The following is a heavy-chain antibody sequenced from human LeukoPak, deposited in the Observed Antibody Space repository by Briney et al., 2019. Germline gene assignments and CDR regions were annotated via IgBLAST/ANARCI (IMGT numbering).Heavy chain of an antibody. Sequence: SETLSLTCAVYGGSFSGYYWSWIRQPPGKGLEWIGEINHSGSTNYELSLKSRVTISVDRSKNQFSLKLSSVTAADTAVYYCARVDPYCSSTSCYRGPVGMDVWGQGTTVTVSS. D-gene: IGHD2-2*01. V-gene: IGHV4-34*01. CDR1: GGSFSGYY. CDR2: INHSGST. J-gene: IGHJ6*02. CDR3: ARVDPYCSSTSCYRGPVGMDV.